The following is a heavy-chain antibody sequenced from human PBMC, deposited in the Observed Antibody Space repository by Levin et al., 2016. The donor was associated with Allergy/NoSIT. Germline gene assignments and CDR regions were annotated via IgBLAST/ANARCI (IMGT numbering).Heavy chain of an antibody. CDR2: IFFTGNR. CDR3: ARGISSGGNVFDS. D-gene: IGHD4-23*01. V-gene: IGHV4-4*07. J-gene: IGHJ4*02. Sequence: SETLSLTCSVSGGSIDSNYWSWIRQPAGQGLEWIGRIFFTGNRNYNPSLKSRVTMSIDTSRNQFSLRLTSLTAADTATYYCARGISSGGNVFDSWGQGTLVTVSS. CDR1: GGSIDSNY.